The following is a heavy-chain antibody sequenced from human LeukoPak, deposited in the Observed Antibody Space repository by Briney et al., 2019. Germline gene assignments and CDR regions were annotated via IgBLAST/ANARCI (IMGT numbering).Heavy chain of an antibody. CDR3: ARDCPQEGSYTGSYWYFDL. CDR1: GGSISSSNW. J-gene: IGHJ2*01. V-gene: IGHV4-4*02. Sequence: PSGTLSLTCAVSGGSISSSNWWSWVRQPPGKGLEWIGEIYHSGSTNYNPSLKSRVTISVDKSKNQFSLKLSSVTAADTAVYYCARDCPQEGSYTGSYWYFDLWGRGTLVTVSS. CDR2: IYHSGST. D-gene: IGHD3-10*01.